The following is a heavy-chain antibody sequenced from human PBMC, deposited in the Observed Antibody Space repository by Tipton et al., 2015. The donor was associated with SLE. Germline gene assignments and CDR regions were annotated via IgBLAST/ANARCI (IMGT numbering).Heavy chain of an antibody. V-gene: IGHV4-4*07. CDR3: ARGHGIAAAGPFDY. CDR1: GGSISSYY. CDR2: VYTSGRT. Sequence: TLSLTCTISGGSISSYYWTWIRQPAGKGLEWIGHVYTSGRTKYNPSLKSRVTISIDTSKNQFSLKLSSVTAADTAVYYCARGHGIAAAGPFDYWGQGTLVTVSS. D-gene: IGHD6-13*01. J-gene: IGHJ4*02.